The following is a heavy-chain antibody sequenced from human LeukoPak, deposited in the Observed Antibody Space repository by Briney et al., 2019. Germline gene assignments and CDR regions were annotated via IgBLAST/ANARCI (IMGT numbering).Heavy chain of an antibody. CDR3: ALGQQLGINWFDP. D-gene: IGHD6-13*01. V-gene: IGHV1-69*05. J-gene: IGHJ5*02. CDR2: IIAIFGTA. Sequence: GASVKVSCKASGGTFRSYAISWVRQAPGQGPEWLGGIIAIFGTANYAQKFQGRVTITTDESTSTAYMELSSLRSEDTAVYYCALGQQLGINWFDPWGQGTLVTVSS. CDR1: GGTFRSYA.